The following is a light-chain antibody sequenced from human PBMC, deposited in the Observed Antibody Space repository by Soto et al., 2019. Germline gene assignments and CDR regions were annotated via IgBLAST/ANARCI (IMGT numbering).Light chain of an antibody. Sequence: QSALTQPPSVSAAPGQKVTISCSGSSSNIGNNFVSWYQQFPGTAPKLLISENNNRPSGIPDRFSGSKSGTSATLGITGLQTGDEADYYCGTWDSSLSALLFGGGTKLTVL. CDR2: ENN. V-gene: IGLV1-51*02. CDR3: GTWDSSLSALL. J-gene: IGLJ2*01. CDR1: SSNIGNNF.